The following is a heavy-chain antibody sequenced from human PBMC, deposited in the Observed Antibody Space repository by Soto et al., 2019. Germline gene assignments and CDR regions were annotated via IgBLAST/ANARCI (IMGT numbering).Heavy chain of an antibody. CDR1: GFTFSSYA. Sequence: EVQLLESGGGLVQPGGSLRLSCAASGFTFSSYAMSWVRQAPGKGLEWVSAISGSGGSTYYADSVKGRFTISRDNSKNTLYLQMNSLRAEDTAVYYCAKDEGIAAAGTFYYYGMDVWGQGTTVTVSS. J-gene: IGHJ6*02. CDR2: ISGSGGST. CDR3: AKDEGIAAAGTFYYYGMDV. V-gene: IGHV3-23*01. D-gene: IGHD6-13*01.